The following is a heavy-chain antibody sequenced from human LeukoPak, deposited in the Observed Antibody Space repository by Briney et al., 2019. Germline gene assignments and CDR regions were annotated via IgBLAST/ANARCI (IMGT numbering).Heavy chain of an antibody. CDR3: AIGAQNGGLCDL. Sequence: SETLTLTCTVSGDSISNYYWSWMRQPPGKGLEWIGFLYHSGSTNFTRSLKSRGTISVHTPKHQVSLTPSSATPPVSVVEFCAIGAQNGGLCDLWGERTLVSVS. CDR2: LYHSGST. D-gene: IGHD4-23*01. CDR1: GDSISNYY. V-gene: IGHV4-59*01. J-gene: IGHJ5*02.